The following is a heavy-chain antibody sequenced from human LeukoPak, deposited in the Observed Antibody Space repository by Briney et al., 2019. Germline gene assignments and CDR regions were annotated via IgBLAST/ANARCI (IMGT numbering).Heavy chain of an antibody. V-gene: IGHV1-2*02. D-gene: IGHD6-13*01. J-gene: IGHJ6*03. CDR2: INPNSGGT. CDR3: ARDRTHSSSWYGYYYYMDV. CDR1: GYTFTGYY. Sequence: ASVKVSCKASGYTFTGYYMHWVRQAPGQGLEWMGWINPNSGGTNYAQKFQGRVTMTRDTSTSTAYMKLSRLRSDDTAVYYCARDRTHSSSWYGYYYYMDVWGKGTTVTVSS.